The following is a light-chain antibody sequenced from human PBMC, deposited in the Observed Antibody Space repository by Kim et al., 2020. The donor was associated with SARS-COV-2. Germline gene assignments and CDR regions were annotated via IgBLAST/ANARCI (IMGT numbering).Light chain of an antibody. CDR3: QQDGSSPPT. V-gene: IGKV3-20*01. CDR1: QSVSSSS. Sequence: EIVLTQSPGTLSLSPGERATLSCRASQSVSSSSFAWYQQKPGQAPRLLVFGASSRATGIPDRFSGSGSGTDFTLTISRLEPEDFAVYYWQQDGSSPPTFGQGTKVDIK. CDR2: GAS. J-gene: IGKJ1*01.